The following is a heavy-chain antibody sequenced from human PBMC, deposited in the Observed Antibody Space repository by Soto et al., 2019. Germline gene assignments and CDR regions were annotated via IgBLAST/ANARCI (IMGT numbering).Heavy chain of an antibody. V-gene: IGHV4-34*01. CDR1: GGSFSGYY. Sequence: SETLSLPCAVYGGSFSGYYWSWIRQPPGKGLEWIGEINHSGSTNYNPSLKSRVTISVDTSKNQFSLKLSSVTAADTAVYYCARVYGCSSTSCEAHYYYYYMDVWGKGTTVTISS. CDR2: INHSGST. J-gene: IGHJ6*03. CDR3: ARVYGCSSTSCEAHYYYYYMDV. D-gene: IGHD2-2*01.